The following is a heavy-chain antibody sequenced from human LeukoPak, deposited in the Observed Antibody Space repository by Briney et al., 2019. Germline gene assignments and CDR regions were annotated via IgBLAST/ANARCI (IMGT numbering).Heavy chain of an antibody. Sequence: PSETLSLTCTVSGGSISSYYWSWIRQPPGKGLEWIGYIYYSGSTNYNPSLKSRVTISVDTSKNQFSLKLSSVTPEDTAVYYCARSGSGWNNWFDPWGQGTLVTVSS. CDR1: GGSISSYY. D-gene: IGHD6-19*01. CDR2: IYYSGST. V-gene: IGHV4-59*12. CDR3: ARSGSGWNNWFDP. J-gene: IGHJ5*02.